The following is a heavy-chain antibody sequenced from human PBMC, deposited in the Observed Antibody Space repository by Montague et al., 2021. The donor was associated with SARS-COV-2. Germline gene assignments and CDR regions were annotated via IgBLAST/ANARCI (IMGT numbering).Heavy chain of an antibody. D-gene: IGHD3-22*01. V-gene: IGHV4-31*03. CDR1: GGSISSGGYY. CDR2: IYHSGST. CDR3: ERSPEPMIVLVITSLNWYFDL. Sequence: TLSLTCTVSGGSISSGGYYWSWIRQHPGKGLEWIGYIYHSGSTYYNPSLKSRVTISVDTSQNQFSLKLSSVTAADAAFYYCERSPEPMIVLVITSLNWYFDLGGRGTMVTVPS. J-gene: IGHJ2*01.